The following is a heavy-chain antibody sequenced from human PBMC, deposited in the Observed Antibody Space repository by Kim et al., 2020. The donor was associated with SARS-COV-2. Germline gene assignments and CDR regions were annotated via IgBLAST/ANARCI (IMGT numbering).Heavy chain of an antibody. J-gene: IGHJ3*02. D-gene: IGHD1-26*01. Sequence: YADSVKGRFTISRDNSKNTLYLQMNSLRAEDTAVYYCARNYLGADDAFDIWGQGTMVTVSS. CDR3: ARNYLGADDAFDI. V-gene: IGHV3-30*01.